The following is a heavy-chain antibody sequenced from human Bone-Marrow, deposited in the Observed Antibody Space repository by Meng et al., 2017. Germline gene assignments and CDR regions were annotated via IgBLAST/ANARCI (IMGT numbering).Heavy chain of an antibody. J-gene: IGHJ4*02. CDR1: GASISSGNW. D-gene: IGHD2-2*01. V-gene: IGHV4-4*02. CDR2: IYHSGST. CDR3: ARGGGCSSSSCDLDY. Sequence: QVQVQESGPGLVKPSETLSLTCVVSGASISSGNWWNWVRQPPGKELEWIGDIYHSGSTNYNPSLKSRVTISVDKSKNQFSLKLSSVTAADTAMYYCARGGGCSSSSCDLDYWGQGILVTVSS.